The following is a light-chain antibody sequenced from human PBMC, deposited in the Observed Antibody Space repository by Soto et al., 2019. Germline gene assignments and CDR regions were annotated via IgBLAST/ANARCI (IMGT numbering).Light chain of an antibody. CDR3: QQYNSYPPT. V-gene: IGKV1-27*01. Sequence: DIQMTQSPSSLSASVGDRFTITCRASQGISNYLACYQSKPGKVPDLLISSASTLQSGAPSRLRGSGSETELTLTISGLQPGDSATYYCQQYNSYPPTFGQGTKVDIK. J-gene: IGKJ1*01. CDR2: SAS. CDR1: QGISNY.